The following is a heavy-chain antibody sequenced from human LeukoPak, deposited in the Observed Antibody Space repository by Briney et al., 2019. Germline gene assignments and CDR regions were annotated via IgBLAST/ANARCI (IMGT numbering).Heavy chain of an antibody. V-gene: IGHV3-48*03. Sequence: GGSLRLSCAASGFTFSSYEMNWVRQAPGKGLEWVSYISSSGSTIYYADSVKGRFAISRDNAKNSLYLQMNSLGAEDTAVYYCAREVLVGATSPYYYYGMDVWGQGTTVTVSS. CDR1: GFTFSSYE. CDR2: ISSSGSTI. J-gene: IGHJ6*02. CDR3: AREVLVGATSPYYYYGMDV. D-gene: IGHD1-26*01.